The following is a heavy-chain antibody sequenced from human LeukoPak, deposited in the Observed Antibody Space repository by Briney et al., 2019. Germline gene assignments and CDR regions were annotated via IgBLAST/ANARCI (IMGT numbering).Heavy chain of an antibody. CDR1: GGSISSGDYY. J-gene: IGHJ4*02. CDR3: ARRFLRSFDY. CDR2: IYYSGCT. Sequence: SETLSLTCTVSGGSISSGDYYWSWIRQPPGKGLEWIGYIYYSGCTYYNPSLKSRVTISVDTSKNQFSLKLSSVTAADTAVYYCARRFLRSFDYWGQGTLVTVSS. D-gene: IGHD3-3*01. V-gene: IGHV4-30-4*01.